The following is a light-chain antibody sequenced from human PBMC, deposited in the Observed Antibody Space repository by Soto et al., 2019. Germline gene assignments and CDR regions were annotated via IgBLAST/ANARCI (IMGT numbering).Light chain of an antibody. CDR3: QSYDTPVYV. CDR2: GNN. J-gene: IGLJ1*01. CDR1: SSNIGAGYD. V-gene: IGLV1-40*01. Sequence: QSVLTQPPSVSGAPGQRVTISCTGSSSNIGAGYDVNWYQQLPGTAPKLLIYGNNNRPSGVPDRFSGSKSGTSASLAITGLQPEDEADYYCQSYDTPVYVFGGGTKVTVL.